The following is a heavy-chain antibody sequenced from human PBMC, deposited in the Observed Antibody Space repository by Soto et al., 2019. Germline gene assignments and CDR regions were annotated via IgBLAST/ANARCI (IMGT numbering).Heavy chain of an antibody. D-gene: IGHD5-18*01. J-gene: IGHJ6*02. V-gene: IGHV3-23*01. Sequence: GGSLRLSCAASGFTFSSYAMSWVRQAPGKGLEWVSAISGSGGSTYYADSVKGRFTISRDNSKNTLYLQMNSLRAEDTDVYYCAKGYSYGYYYYYGMDVWGQGTTVTVSS. CDR2: ISGSGGST. CDR1: GFTFSSYA. CDR3: AKGYSYGYYYYYGMDV.